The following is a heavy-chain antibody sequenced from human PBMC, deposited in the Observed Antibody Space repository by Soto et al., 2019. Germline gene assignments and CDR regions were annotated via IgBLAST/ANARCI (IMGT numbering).Heavy chain of an antibody. CDR1: EVTSSTYA. J-gene: IGHJ5*02. V-gene: IGHV3-23*01. D-gene: IGHD2-2*01. CDR3: AKDRNKNQLVWDCFAP. CDR2: ISGSGGST. Sequence: GLLQRVSCGAAEVTSSTYAMSWVSKAPGKGLEWVSAISGSGGSTYYADSVKGRFTISRDNSKNTLYLQMNSLRAEDTAVYYCAKDRNKNQLVWDCFAPRRHGTPVPVSS.